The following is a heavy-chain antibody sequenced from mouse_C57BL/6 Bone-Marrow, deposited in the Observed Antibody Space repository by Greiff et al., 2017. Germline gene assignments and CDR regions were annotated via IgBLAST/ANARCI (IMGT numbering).Heavy chain of an antibody. Sequence: VHVKQSGAELVRPGASVKLSCTASGFNIKDDYMHWVKQRPEQGLEWIGWIDPENGDTEYASKFQGKATIPADTSSNTAYLQLSSLTSEDTAVYYCTTYYGSSYDWYFDVWGTGTTVTVSS. J-gene: IGHJ1*03. D-gene: IGHD1-1*01. V-gene: IGHV14-4*01. CDR2: IDPENGDT. CDR3: TTYYGSSYDWYFDV. CDR1: GFNIKDDY.